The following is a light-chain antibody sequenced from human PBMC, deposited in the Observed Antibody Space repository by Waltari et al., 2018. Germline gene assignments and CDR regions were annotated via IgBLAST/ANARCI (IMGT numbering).Light chain of an antibody. CDR1: QSVGTW. CDR3: QQYSSFAT. J-gene: IGKJ2*01. V-gene: IGKV1-5*03. Sequence: IQMTQSPSTLSASVGDRVTISCRASQSVGTWLAWYQQKPGKAPKLLIYMASSLESGVPSRFSGSGSWTEFTLTISSLQPDAFATYSCQQYSSFATFGQGTKLDI. CDR2: MAS.